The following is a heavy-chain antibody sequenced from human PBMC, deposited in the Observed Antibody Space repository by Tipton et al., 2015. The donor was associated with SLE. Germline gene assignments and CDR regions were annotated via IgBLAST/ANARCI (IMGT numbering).Heavy chain of an antibody. V-gene: IGHV4-34*01. J-gene: IGHJ3*02. D-gene: IGHD5-12*01. Sequence: TLSLTCAVYGGSFSGYYWGWIRQPPGKGLEWIGEINHSGSTNYNPSLKSRVTISVDTSKNQFSRQLSSVTAADTAVYYCAKSGYDYGAAGFDIWGQGTEVSVSS. CDR1: GGSFSGYY. CDR3: AKSGYDYGAAGFDI. CDR2: INHSGST.